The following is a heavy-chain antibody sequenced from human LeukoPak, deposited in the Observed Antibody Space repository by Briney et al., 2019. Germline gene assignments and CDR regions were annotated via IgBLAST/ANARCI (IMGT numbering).Heavy chain of an antibody. D-gene: IGHD5-18*01. V-gene: IGHV1-8*01. CDR1: GYTFTSYD. Sequence: GASVKVSCKASGYTFTSYDINWVRQATGQGLEWMGWMNPNSGNTGYAQKFQGRVTMTRNTSISTAYMELSSLRSEDTAVYYCARYHRGLQLWLAYFDYWGQGTLVTVSS. CDR3: ARYHRGLQLWLAYFDY. CDR2: MNPNSGNT. J-gene: IGHJ4*02.